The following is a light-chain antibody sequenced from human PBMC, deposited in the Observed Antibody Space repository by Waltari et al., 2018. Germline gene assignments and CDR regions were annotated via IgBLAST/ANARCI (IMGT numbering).Light chain of an antibody. CDR2: LDS. V-gene: IGLV3-1*01. Sequence: SHELTQPPSVSVSPGPTATITCSGDKLRAQFASWYQQRPGQSPVLVIYLDSKRPSGIPERFSGSNSGETATLTISGTQATDEADYYCQAWASTNWAFGGGTKLTVL. J-gene: IGLJ3*02. CDR3: QAWASTNWA. CDR1: KLRAQF.